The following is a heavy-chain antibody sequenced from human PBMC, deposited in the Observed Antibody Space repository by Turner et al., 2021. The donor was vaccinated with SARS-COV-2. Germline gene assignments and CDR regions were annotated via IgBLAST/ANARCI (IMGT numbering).Heavy chain of an antibody. V-gene: IGHV3-23*01. CDR1: GFTFNTYA. Sequence: EVQVLEAGGGLAQPGGSLRISCSTSGFTFNTYAMSWVRQAPGKGLVWVSVVSGLGDTRFYADSVRGRFTISRDNTKNRVYLQMNSLRPDDTALYYCVRDRPRPGDRDALDIWGQGTMVTVSS. D-gene: IGHD7-27*01. J-gene: IGHJ3*02. CDR3: VRDRPRPGDRDALDI. CDR2: VSGLGDTR.